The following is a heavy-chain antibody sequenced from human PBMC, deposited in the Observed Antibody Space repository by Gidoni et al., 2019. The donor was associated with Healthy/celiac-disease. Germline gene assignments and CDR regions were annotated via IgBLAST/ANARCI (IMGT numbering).Heavy chain of an antibody. CDR1: GGPISRGSYY. CDR2: IYYSGST. V-gene: IGHV4-39*01. D-gene: IGHD5-18*01. J-gene: IGHJ6*02. Sequence: QLQLQESGPGLVKPSETLSLTCTVSGGPISRGSYYWGWIRQPPGKGLEWIGSIYYSGSTYYNPSLKSRVTMSVDTTKNQFSLKLSSVTAADTAVYYCARRSVQLDGMDVWGQGTTVTVSS. CDR3: ARRSVQLDGMDV.